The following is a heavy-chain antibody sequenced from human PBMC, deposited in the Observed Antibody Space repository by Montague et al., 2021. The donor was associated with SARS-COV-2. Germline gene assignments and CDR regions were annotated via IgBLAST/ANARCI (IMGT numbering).Heavy chain of an antibody. CDR1: GDSISSYY. J-gene: IGHJ3*02. Sequence: SETLSLTCSVSGDSISSYYYNWIRQTPGKGLEWIGYAYYVPSTNSANTNTNPSLKRRVTISLDTSQNQFSLKLSSVTAEDTAVYYCARSWRFGQSYGLDIWGQGTLVTGSS. D-gene: IGHD3-16*01. CDR3: ARSWRFGQSYGLDI. V-gene: IGHV4-59*01. CDR2: AYYVPSTNSANT.